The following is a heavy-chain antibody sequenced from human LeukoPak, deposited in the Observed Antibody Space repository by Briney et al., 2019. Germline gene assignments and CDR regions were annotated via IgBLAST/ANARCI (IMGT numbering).Heavy chain of an antibody. CDR2: IKQDGGEI. Sequence: QAGGSLRLSCAASGFTFSRYWMSWVRQVPGKGLEWVANIKQDGGEIYYVDSVKGRFTISRDNAKSSLYLQMNSLRAGDTAVYYCARDKGDYDTSGSLFVFGGQGTPVTVSS. J-gene: IGHJ4*02. CDR3: ARDKGDYDTSGSLFVF. CDR1: GFTFSRYW. V-gene: IGHV3-7*03. D-gene: IGHD3-22*01.